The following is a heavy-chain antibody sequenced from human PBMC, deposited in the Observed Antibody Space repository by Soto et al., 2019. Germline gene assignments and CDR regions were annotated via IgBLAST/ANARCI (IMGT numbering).Heavy chain of an antibody. D-gene: IGHD3-10*01. Sequence: ASVKVSCKASGYTFTSYAMHWVRQAPGQRLEWMGWINAGNGNTKYSQKFQGRVTITRDTSASTAYMELSSLRSEDTAVYYCAREYYYERKTSFRLRQDWFDPWGQGTLVTVSS. CDR3: AREYYYERKTSFRLRQDWFDP. CDR2: INAGNGNT. V-gene: IGHV1-3*01. CDR1: GYTFTSYA. J-gene: IGHJ5*02.